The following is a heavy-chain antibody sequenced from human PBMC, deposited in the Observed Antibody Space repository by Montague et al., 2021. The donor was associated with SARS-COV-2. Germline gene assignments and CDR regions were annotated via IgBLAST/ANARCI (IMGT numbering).Heavy chain of an antibody. D-gene: IGHD3-22*01. Sequence: SLRLSCAASGFIFSSYEMNWVRQAPGKGLEWVSYISNSGDTKYYADSVKGRFTISRDNAENSLYLQMSSLRAEDTAVYYCARAGEDYYYDSSGFLYWGQGILVTVSS. CDR3: ARAGEDYYYDSSGFLY. V-gene: IGHV3-48*03. J-gene: IGHJ4*02. CDR1: GFIFSSYE. CDR2: ISNSGDTK.